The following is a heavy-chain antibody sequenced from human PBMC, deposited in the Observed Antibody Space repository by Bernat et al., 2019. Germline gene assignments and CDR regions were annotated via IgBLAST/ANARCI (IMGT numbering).Heavy chain of an antibody. CDR3: AKEAGNWGTHFDY. J-gene: IGHJ4*02. CDR1: GLTFSNYA. D-gene: IGHD7-27*01. CDR2: ISGSGGSA. Sequence: EVQLVESGGGLVQPGGSLRLSCAASGLTFSNYAMSWVRQAPGKGLEWVSGISGSGGSAFYADSVKGRFIIFRDNSKSTLYVQMNSLRVEDTAVYYCAKEAGNWGTHFDYWGQGTLVTVSS. V-gene: IGHV3-23*04.